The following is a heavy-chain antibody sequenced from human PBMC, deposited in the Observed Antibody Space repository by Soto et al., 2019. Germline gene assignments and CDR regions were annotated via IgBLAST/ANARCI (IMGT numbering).Heavy chain of an antibody. J-gene: IGHJ4*02. CDR2: IIPIFGTA. V-gene: IGHV1-69*06. CDR3: ARDGHEGDGYPLGFDY. Sequence: QVQLVQSGAEVKKPGSSVKVSCKASGGTFSSYAISWVRQAPGQGLEWMGGIIPIFGTANYAQKFQGRVTITADKYTSTAYMELSSLRSEDTAVYYCARDGHEGDGYPLGFDYWGQGTLVTVSS. CDR1: GGTFSSYA. D-gene: IGHD5-12*01.